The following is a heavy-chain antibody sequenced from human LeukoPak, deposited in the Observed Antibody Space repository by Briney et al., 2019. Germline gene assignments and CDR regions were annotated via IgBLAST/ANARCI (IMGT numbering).Heavy chain of an antibody. V-gene: IGHV3-23*01. Sequence: GGSLRLSCAASGFTFSSYAMSWVRQAPGKGLEWVLAISGSGGSTYYADSVKVRFTISRDNSKNTLYLQMNSLRAEDTAVYYCAESPIVLRFLEWSQYFDYWGQGTLVTVSS. D-gene: IGHD3-3*01. CDR2: ISGSGGST. J-gene: IGHJ4*02. CDR3: AESPIVLRFLEWSQYFDY. CDR1: GFTFSSYA.